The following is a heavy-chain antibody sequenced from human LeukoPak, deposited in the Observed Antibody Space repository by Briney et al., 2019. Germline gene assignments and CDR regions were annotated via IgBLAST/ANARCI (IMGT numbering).Heavy chain of an antibody. Sequence: ASVNVSCTPSGYTFTGYYMHWVRQAPGQGLEWMGWINPNSGGTNYAQKFQGRVTMTRDTSITTAYMELSRLRSDDTAVYYCASPWGRWFGELIWYFDLWGRGTLVTVSS. D-gene: IGHD3-10*01. CDR3: ASPWGRWFGELIWYFDL. CDR1: GYTFTGYY. J-gene: IGHJ2*01. CDR2: INPNSGGT. V-gene: IGHV1-2*02.